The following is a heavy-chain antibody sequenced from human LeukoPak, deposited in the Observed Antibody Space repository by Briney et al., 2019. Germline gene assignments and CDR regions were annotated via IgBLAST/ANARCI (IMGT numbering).Heavy chain of an antibody. D-gene: IGHD3-10*01. CDR3: TTAGVLLWFGEFRD. J-gene: IGHJ4*02. Sequence: GESLRLSCAASGFTFTNAWMSWVRQAPGKGLEWVGRIKSKTDDGTTDYAAPVKGRFTISRDDSKNTLYLQMNSLKTEDTAVYYCTTAGVLLWFGEFRDWGQGTLVTVSS. CDR2: IKSKTDDGTT. V-gene: IGHV3-15*01. CDR1: GFTFTNAW.